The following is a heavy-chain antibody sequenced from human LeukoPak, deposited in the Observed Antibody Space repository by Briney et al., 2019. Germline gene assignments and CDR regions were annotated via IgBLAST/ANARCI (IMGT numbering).Heavy chain of an antibody. D-gene: IGHD6-6*01. J-gene: IGHJ6*03. V-gene: IGHV4-4*09. CDR2: IYTSGST. CDR1: GGSISSYY. Sequence: SETLSLTCTVSGGSISSYYWSWIRQPPGKGLEWIGYIYTSGSTNYNPSLKSRVTISVDTSKNQFSLKLSSVTAADTAVYYCAKAYSSSSGYYYYYYYMDVWGKGTTVTVSS. CDR3: AKAYSSSSGYYYYYYYMDV.